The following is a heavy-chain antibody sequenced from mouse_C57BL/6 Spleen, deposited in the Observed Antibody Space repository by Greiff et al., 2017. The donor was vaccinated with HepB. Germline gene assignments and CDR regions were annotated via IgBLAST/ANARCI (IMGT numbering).Heavy chain of an antibody. CDR3: ARGHDGNYDWYFDV. J-gene: IGHJ1*03. Sequence: QVQLQQPGAELVKPGASVKLSCKASGYTFTSYWMHWVKQRPGQGLEWIGMIHPNSGSTNYNEKFKSKATLTVDKSSSTAYMQLSSLTSEDSAVYYCARGHDGNYDWYFDVWGTGTTVTVSS. CDR1: GYTFTSYW. V-gene: IGHV1-64*01. CDR2: IHPNSGST. D-gene: IGHD2-1*01.